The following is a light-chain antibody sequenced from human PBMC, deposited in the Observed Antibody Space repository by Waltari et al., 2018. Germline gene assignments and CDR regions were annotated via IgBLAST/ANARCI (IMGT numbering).Light chain of an antibody. Sequence: VMTQFPATLSLSPGESATLFCSASQSITSNVTWYQQKPGQAPRLLMYGASIRAPGNPARVSGSGSGTEFTLTISSLQSEDFAVYYCHQYNNWPGTFGQGTKLEIK. CDR1: QSITSN. V-gene: IGKV3-15*01. CDR2: GAS. CDR3: HQYNNWPGT. J-gene: IGKJ2*02.